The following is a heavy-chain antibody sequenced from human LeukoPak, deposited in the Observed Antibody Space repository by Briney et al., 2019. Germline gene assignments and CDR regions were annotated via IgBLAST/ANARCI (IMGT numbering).Heavy chain of an antibody. Sequence: EASVKVSCKASGYTFTGYYMHWVRQAPGQGLEWMGGIIPIFGTANYAQKFQGRVTITADESTSTAYMELSSLRSEDTAVYYCARGVVAATFYYYMDVWGKGTTVTVSS. CDR2: IIPIFGTA. J-gene: IGHJ6*03. V-gene: IGHV1-69*13. CDR3: ARGVVAATFYYYMDV. D-gene: IGHD2-15*01. CDR1: GYTFTGYY.